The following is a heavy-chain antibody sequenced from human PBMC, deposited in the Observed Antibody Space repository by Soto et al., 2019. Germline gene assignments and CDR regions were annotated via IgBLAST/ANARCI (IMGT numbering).Heavy chain of an antibody. J-gene: IGHJ6*03. D-gene: IGHD2-15*01. CDR2: INSDGSVS. CDR3: ARGDCVGGTCYSLAGSFYYYRDV. V-gene: IGHV3-74*02. CDR1: GFTFSNYW. Sequence: EVQLVESGGGLVQPGGSLRISCAASGFTFSNYWMYWVRQAPGKGLEWVSRINSDGSVSSHADSVRGRLTISRDNVKNSLYLHMDSLRAEDTAVYFCARGDCVGGTCYSLAGSFYYYRDVWGKGTTVTVFS.